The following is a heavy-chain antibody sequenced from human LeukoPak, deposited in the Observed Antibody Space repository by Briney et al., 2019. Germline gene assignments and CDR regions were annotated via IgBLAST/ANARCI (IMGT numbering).Heavy chain of an antibody. V-gene: IGHV4-59*01. CDR2: IYYSGST. D-gene: IGHD5-18*01. CDR3: ARERYSYGLEG. Sequence: SETLSLTCTVSGGSISSYYWSWIRQPPRRGLEWIGYIYYSGSTNYNPSLKSRVTISVDTSKNQFSLKRSSVTAADTAVYYCARERYSYGLEGWGQGTLVTVSS. CDR1: GGSISSYY. J-gene: IGHJ4*02.